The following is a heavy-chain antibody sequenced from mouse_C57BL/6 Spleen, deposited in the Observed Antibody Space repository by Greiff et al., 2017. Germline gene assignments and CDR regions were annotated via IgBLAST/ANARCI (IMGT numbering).Heavy chain of an antibody. J-gene: IGHJ4*01. V-gene: IGHV1-26*01. CDR3: AREGFTTVVGMDY. Sequence: EVQLQQSGPELVKPGASVKISCKASGYTFTDYYMNWVKQSHGKSLEWIGDINPNNGGTSYNQKFKGKATLTVDKSSSTAYMELRSLTSEDSAVYYCAREGFTTVVGMDYWGQGTSVTVSS. CDR1: GYTFTDYY. D-gene: IGHD1-1*01. CDR2: INPNNGGT.